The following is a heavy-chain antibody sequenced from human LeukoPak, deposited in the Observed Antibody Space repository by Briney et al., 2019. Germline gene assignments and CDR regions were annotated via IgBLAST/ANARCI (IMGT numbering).Heavy chain of an antibody. CDR3: ARGPIVVVTDNWFDP. D-gene: IGHD2-21*02. V-gene: IGHV4-59*01. J-gene: IGHJ5*02. CDR2: IYYSGNT. Sequence: SETLSLTCTVSGVSISSYYWSWIRQPPGKGLEWIGYIYYSGNTNYSPSLKSRVTISVDTSKNQFSLKLSSVTAADTAVYYCARGPIVVVTDNWFDPWGQGTLVTVSS. CDR1: GVSISSYY.